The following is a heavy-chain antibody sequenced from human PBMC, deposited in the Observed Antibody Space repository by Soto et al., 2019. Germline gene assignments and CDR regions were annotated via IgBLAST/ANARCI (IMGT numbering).Heavy chain of an antibody. D-gene: IGHD3-22*01. CDR2: IWYDGSNK. V-gene: IGHV3-33*01. CDR1: GFTFSSYG. J-gene: IGHJ6*03. Sequence: GESLKISCAASGFTFSSYGMHWVRQAPGKGLEWVAVIWYDGSNKYYADSVKGRFTISRDNSKNTLYLQMNSLRAEDTAVYYCARGGSGSSGYYYYYYYMDVWGKGTTVTVSS. CDR3: ARGGSGSSGYYYYYYYMDV.